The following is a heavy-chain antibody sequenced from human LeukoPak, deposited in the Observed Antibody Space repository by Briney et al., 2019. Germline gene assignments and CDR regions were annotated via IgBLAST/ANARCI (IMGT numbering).Heavy chain of an antibody. CDR2: ISGSGGST. D-gene: IGHD1-26*01. J-gene: IGHJ4*02. Sequence: GGSLRLSCAASGFTFSSYAMSWVRQAPGKGLEWVPAISGSGGSTYYADSVKGRFTISRDNSKNTLYLQMNSLRAVDTAVYYCAKGIVGATSPYDYWGQGTLVTVSS. CDR1: GFTFSSYA. CDR3: AKGIVGATSPYDY. V-gene: IGHV3-23*01.